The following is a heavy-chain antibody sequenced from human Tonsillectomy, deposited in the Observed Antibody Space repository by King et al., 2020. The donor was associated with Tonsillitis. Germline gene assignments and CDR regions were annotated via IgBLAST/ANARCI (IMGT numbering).Heavy chain of an antibody. CDR2: ISSGGGST. V-gene: IGHV3-23*04. J-gene: IGHJ4*02. CDR1: GFTFSSYA. CDR3: AKDGKYYDSSGYFPEY. D-gene: IGHD3-22*01. Sequence: VQLVESGGGLEQPGGSLRLSCAASGFTFSSYAMSWVRQAPGKGLEWVSSISSGGGSTYYADSVKGRFTISRDNSKNTLYLQMNSLRAEDTAVYYCAKDGKYYDSSGYFPEYWGQGTLVTGSS.